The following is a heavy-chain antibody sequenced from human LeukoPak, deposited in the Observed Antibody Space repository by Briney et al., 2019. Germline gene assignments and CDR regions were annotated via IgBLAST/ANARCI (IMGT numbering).Heavy chain of an antibody. CDR2: IWYDGSDK. Sequence: GGSLRLSCAASGFTFSGSAMHWVRQAPGKGLEWVAVIWYDGSDKYYGDSVKGRFTISRDNSKNTLYLQMNSLRAEDTAVYYCARYGSNSNWFDPWGQGTLVTVSS. CDR3: ARYGSNSNWFDP. J-gene: IGHJ5*02. D-gene: IGHD6-13*01. CDR1: GFTFSGSA. V-gene: IGHV3-33*08.